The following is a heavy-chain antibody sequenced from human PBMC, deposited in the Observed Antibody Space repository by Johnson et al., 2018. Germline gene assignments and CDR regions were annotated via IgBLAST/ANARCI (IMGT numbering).Heavy chain of an antibody. CDR1: GFTFSSYA. Sequence: QVQLVESGGGVVQPGRSLTLSCAASGFTFSSYAMDWARQAPGKGLEWVAVISYDGSNKYYADSVKGRFTIPIDNSKNTLYLQMTSLRAEDTAVDYCAREGPFYYMDVWGKGTPVTVFS. J-gene: IGHJ6*03. CDR3: AREGPFYYMDV. V-gene: IGHV3-30-3*01. CDR2: ISYDGSNK.